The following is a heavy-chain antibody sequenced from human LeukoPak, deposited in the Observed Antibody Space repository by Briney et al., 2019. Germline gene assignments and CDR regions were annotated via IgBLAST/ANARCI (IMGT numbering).Heavy chain of an antibody. J-gene: IGHJ6*04. CDR2: TSGSSDDI. Sequence: GGSLRLSCAASGFTFSSHRMNWVRQAPGKGREWVADTSGSSDDIHHADSVTGRFTISRDNAKNSVYLQMNSLRVEDTAVYYCARDSGRYGYYMDVWGKRTTVTVSS. CDR1: GFTFSSHR. V-gene: IGHV3-48*01. CDR3: ARDSGRYGYYMDV. D-gene: IGHD1-26*01.